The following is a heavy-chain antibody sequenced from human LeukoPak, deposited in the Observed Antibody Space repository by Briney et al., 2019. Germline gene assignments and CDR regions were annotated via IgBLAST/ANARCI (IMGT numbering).Heavy chain of an antibody. D-gene: IGHD2-15*01. CDR2: ISSSSTNI. CDR1: GFSFDVYG. CDR3: ARDGSGSGDF. V-gene: IGHV3-21*01. J-gene: IGHJ4*02. Sequence: GGSLILSCAVSGFSFDVYGMNWVRQAPGEGLEWVSSISSSSTNIYYADSVKGRFAVSRDNAKKSLYLLMHDLRAEDTAVYYCARDGSGSGDFWGQGTLVTVSS.